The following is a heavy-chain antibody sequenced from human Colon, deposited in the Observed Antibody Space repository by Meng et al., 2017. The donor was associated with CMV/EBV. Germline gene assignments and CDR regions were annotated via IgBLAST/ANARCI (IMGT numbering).Heavy chain of an antibody. J-gene: IGHJ5*02. D-gene: IGHD3-3*01. V-gene: IGHV3-23*01. Sequence: SGCSFTSYARSWVRQAPGKGLEWVAGMTGSGGSTYYADSVKGRFTISRDNPKSTFYLEMNSLRAEDTAVYYCAKETDFGVIIISYDHWGQGTLVTVSS. CDR1: GCSFTSYA. CDR2: MTGSGGST. CDR3: AKETDFGVIIISYDH.